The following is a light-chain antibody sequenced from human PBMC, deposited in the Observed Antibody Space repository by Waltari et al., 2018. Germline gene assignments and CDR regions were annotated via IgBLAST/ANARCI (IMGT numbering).Light chain of an antibody. J-gene: IGKJ1*01. CDR3: QQYNNWPPWK. CDR1: QTVSSN. CDR2: GAS. V-gene: IGKV3-15*01. Sequence: EIVMTQSPATLSVSPGERATLSCRASQTVSSNLVWYQQKPGQAPRLLIYGASTRATGIPARFSGSGSGTEFTLTISSLQSEDFAVYYCQQYNNWPPWKFGQGTKVEIK.